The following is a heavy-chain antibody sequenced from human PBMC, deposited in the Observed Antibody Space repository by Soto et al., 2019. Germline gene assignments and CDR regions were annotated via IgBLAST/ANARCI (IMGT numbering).Heavy chain of an antibody. D-gene: IGHD3-22*01. J-gene: IGHJ3*02. V-gene: IGHV1-3*01. Sequence: GASVKVSCKASGYTFTSYAMHWVRQAPGQRLEWMGWINAGNGNTKYSQKFQGRVTITRDTSTSTVYMELSSLRSEDTAVYYCARDRDDSSGYSASFSFDIWGQGTMVTVSS. CDR1: GYTFTSYA. CDR3: ARDRDDSSGYSASFSFDI. CDR2: INAGNGNT.